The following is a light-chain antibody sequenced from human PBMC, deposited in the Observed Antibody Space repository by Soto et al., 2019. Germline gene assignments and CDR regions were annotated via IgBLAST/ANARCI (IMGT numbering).Light chain of an antibody. V-gene: IGKV3D-11*01. CDR2: LAS. CDR1: QAVNTR. Sequence: EIVLTQSPATLSSFPGDRVTLSCRASQAVNTRLAWYQHRPGQAPRLLIYLASNRAAGVPARFSGSGAGTDFTLTISDVEPEDFAVYYCQQHHSWPRTFGQGTTVDI. CDR3: QQHHSWPRT. J-gene: IGKJ1*01.